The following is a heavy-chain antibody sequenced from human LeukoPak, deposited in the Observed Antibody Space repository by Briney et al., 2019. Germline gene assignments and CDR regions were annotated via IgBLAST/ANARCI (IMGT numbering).Heavy chain of an antibody. D-gene: IGHD1-1*01. J-gene: IGHJ4*02. CDR2: INSDGSST. CDR3: ARDLNWSDWTEVDY. Sequence: GGSLRLSCSASVFTFRSYLMHWDRPAPGKGLVWVSRINSDGSSTSYADSVKGRFTISRDNAKNTLYLQMNSLRAEDTAVYYCARDLNWSDWTEVDYWGQGTLVTVSS. V-gene: IGHV3-74*01. CDR1: VFTFRSYL.